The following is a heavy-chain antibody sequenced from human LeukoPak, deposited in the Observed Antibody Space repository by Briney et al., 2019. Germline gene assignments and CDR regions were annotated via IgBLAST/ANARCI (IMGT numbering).Heavy chain of an antibody. D-gene: IGHD2-15*01. J-gene: IGHJ4*02. CDR3: ARAGYCSGGSCYTTFDY. Sequence: PGGSLRLSCAASGFTFRSYEMNWVRQAPGKGLEWVSYISSSGTTIYYADSVKGRFTISRDNAKNSLYLQMNSLRAEDTAVYYCARAGYCSGGSCYTTFDYWGQGTLVTVSS. CDR2: ISSSGTTI. V-gene: IGHV3-48*03. CDR1: GFTFRSYE.